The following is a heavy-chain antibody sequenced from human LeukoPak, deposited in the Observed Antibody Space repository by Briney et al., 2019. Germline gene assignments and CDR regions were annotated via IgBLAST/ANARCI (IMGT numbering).Heavy chain of an antibody. V-gene: IGHV3-21*01. Sequence: GGSLRLSCAASGFTFKTYSMSWVRQAPGKGLEWVSSISSSNSFIYYADSMKGRFTISRDNAKNSLYLQMNSLRAEDTAVYYCARGTNWSPLDFDYWGQGTLVTVSS. J-gene: IGHJ4*02. D-gene: IGHD1-20*01. CDR1: GFTFKTYS. CDR2: ISSSNSFI. CDR3: ARGTNWSPLDFDY.